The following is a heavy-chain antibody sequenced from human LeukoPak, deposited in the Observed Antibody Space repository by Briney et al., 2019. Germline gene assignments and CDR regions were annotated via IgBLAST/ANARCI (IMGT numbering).Heavy chain of an antibody. Sequence: SETLSLTCAVYGGSFSGYYWSWIRQPPGKGLEWIGEINHSGSTNYNPSLKSRVTISVDTSKNQFSLKLSSVTAADTAVYYCARDRLVPFDPWGQGTLVTVSS. V-gene: IGHV4-34*01. CDR2: INHSGST. D-gene: IGHD6-25*01. CDR3: ARDRLVPFDP. CDR1: GGSFSGYY. J-gene: IGHJ5*02.